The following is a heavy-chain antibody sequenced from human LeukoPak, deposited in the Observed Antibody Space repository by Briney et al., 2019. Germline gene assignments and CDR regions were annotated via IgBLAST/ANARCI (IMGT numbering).Heavy chain of an antibody. V-gene: IGHV4-59*01. CDR2: IYYSGST. CDR3: ARGQWLGHFGPTPFDY. Sequence: SETLFLTCTVSGGSISSYYWSWIRQPPGKGLEWIGYIYYSGSTNYNPSLKSRVTISVDTSKNQFSLKLSSVTAADTAVYYCARGQWLGHFGPTPFDYWGQGTLVTVSS. D-gene: IGHD6-19*01. CDR1: GGSISSYY. J-gene: IGHJ4*02.